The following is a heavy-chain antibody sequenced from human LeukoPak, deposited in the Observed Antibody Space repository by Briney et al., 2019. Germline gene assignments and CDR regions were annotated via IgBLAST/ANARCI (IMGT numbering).Heavy chain of an antibody. V-gene: IGHV1-2*02. J-gene: IGHJ6*02. CDR3: ARTVGVVPADMRTPQDYYYYGMDV. CDR2: INPNSGGT. CDR1: GDTFTGYY. D-gene: IGHD2-2*01. Sequence: ASVKVCCKASGDTFTGYYMHWVRQAPGQGLEWMGWINPNSGGTDYAQKFQGRVTMTRDTSISTAYMELSRLRSDDTAVYYCARTVGVVPADMRTPQDYYYYGMDVCGQGTTVTVS.